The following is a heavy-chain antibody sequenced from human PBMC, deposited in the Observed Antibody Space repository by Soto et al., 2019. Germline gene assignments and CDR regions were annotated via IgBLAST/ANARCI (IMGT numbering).Heavy chain of an antibody. D-gene: IGHD1-26*01. V-gene: IGHV3-33*01. CDR3: AREIQGALDY. Sequence: QVQLVESGGGVVQPGRSLRLSCAASGFTFSSYGMHWVRQAPGKGLEWVAAIWYDGSNKYYADSVKGRFTISRDNSKNTLYLQMNSLRAEDTAVYYCAREIQGALDYWGQGTLVTVSS. CDR1: GFTFSSYG. J-gene: IGHJ4*02. CDR2: IWYDGSNK.